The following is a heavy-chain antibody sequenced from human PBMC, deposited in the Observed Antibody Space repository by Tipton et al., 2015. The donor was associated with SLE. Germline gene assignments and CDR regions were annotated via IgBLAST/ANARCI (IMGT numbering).Heavy chain of an antibody. J-gene: IGHJ4*02. CDR2: IYHTGST. CDR1: GGSISRIGYY. D-gene: IGHD3-3*01. CDR3: AKASRGQYESWSGHFDE. Sequence: TLSLTCTVSGGSISRIGYYWSWIRQHPGKGLEWIGYIYHTGSTYYNPSLESRLTISIDTSKNQFSLRLTSMTPADTALYYCAKASRGQYESWSGHFDEWGRGTLVTVSS. V-gene: IGHV4-31*03.